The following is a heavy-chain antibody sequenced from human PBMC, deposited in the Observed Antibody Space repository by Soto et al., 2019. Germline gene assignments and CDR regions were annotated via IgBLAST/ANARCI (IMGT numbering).Heavy chain of an antibody. Sequence: EVQLVESGGGLVQPGGSLRLSCAASGFTFSSYSMNWVRQAPGKGLEWVSYISSSSSTIYYADSVKGRFTISRDNAKNSLYLQMNRLRDADTAVYYCARDRAVGIAVALYGFDPWGQGTLVTVSS. J-gene: IGHJ5*02. V-gene: IGHV3-48*02. CDR2: ISSSSSTI. CDR3: ARDRAVGIAVALYGFDP. D-gene: IGHD6-19*01. CDR1: GFTFSSYS.